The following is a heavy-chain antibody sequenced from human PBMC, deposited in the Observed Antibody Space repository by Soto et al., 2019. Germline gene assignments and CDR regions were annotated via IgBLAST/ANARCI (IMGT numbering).Heavy chain of an antibody. V-gene: IGHV4-59*08. CDR3: VRQGIGPLHGLVDV. CDR2: IYETGST. CDR1: SYPTSTHN. J-gene: IGHJ6*02. Sequence: PSETLSLTCTFSSYPTSTHNLGWIRQTPGKGLEWIGYIYETGSTSYNPSLNSRVTISLDRSTKQLSLKLSSATAADTAMYHCVRQGIGPLHGLVDVWGRGTTVTVSS. D-gene: IGHD3-10*01.